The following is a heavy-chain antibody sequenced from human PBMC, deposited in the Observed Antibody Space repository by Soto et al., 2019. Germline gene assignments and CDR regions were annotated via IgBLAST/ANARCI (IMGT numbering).Heavy chain of an antibody. Sequence: QVQLVESGGGVVQPGRSLRLSCAASGFTFSSYAMHWVRQAPGKGLEWVAVISYDGSNKYYADSVKGRFTISRDNSKNTLYLQRNSLRAEDTAVYYCARVYGDYSWYFDYWGQGTLVTVSS. D-gene: IGHD4-17*01. CDR3: ARVYGDYSWYFDY. CDR2: ISYDGSNK. J-gene: IGHJ4*02. CDR1: GFTFSSYA. V-gene: IGHV3-30-3*01.